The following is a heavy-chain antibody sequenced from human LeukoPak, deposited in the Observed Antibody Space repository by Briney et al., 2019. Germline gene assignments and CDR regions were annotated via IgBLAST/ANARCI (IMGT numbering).Heavy chain of an antibody. Sequence: ASVKVSCKASGYTFTSYAMHWVRQAPGQRLEWMGWINAGNGNTKYSQKFRGRVTITRDTSASTAYMELSSLRSEDTAVYYCARDYYDSSGYHDAFDIWGQGTMVTVSS. D-gene: IGHD3-22*01. CDR3: ARDYYDSSGYHDAFDI. CDR1: GYTFTSYA. J-gene: IGHJ3*02. V-gene: IGHV1-3*01. CDR2: INAGNGNT.